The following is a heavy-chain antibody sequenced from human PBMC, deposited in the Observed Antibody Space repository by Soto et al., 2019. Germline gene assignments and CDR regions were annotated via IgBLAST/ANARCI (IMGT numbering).Heavy chain of an antibody. D-gene: IGHD3-10*01. CDR2: MNPNSGNT. Sequence: QVQLVQSGAEVKKPGASVKVSCKASGYTFTSYDINWVRQATGQGLEWMGWMNPNSGNTGYAQKFQGRVTMTRNTDISTAYMELSSLRSEDTAMYYCARGTRITLVRGRSYYYNMDGWGKGTTVTVSS. CDR1: GYTFTSYD. J-gene: IGHJ6*03. V-gene: IGHV1-8*01. CDR3: ARGTRITLVRGRSYYYNMDG.